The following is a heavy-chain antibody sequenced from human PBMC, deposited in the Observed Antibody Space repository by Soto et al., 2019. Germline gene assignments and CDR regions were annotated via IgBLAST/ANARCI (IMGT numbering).Heavy chain of an antibody. CDR3: ALSDYVWGSVSY. J-gene: IGHJ4*02. CDR1: GGSIRSGDYY. V-gene: IGHV4-30-4*01. CDR2: IYYSGST. Sequence: SETLSLTCTVSGGSIRSGDYYWSWIRQPPGKGLEWIGYIYYSGSTYYNPSLKSRVTISVDTSKNQFSLKLSSVTAADTAVYYCALSDYVWGSVSYWGQGTLVTVSS. D-gene: IGHD3-16*01.